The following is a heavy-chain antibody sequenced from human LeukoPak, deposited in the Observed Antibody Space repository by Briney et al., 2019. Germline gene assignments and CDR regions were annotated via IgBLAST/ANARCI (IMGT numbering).Heavy chain of an antibody. D-gene: IGHD6-13*01. CDR2: ISSSSSYI. CDR3: ARDSTSDSSWYFDY. CDR1: GFTFSSYS. Sequence: PGGSLRLSCAASGFTFSSYSMNWVRQAPGKGLEWVSSISSSSSYIYYADSVKGRFTISRDNAKNSLYLQMNSLRAEDTAVYYCARDSTSDSSWYFDYWGQGTLVTVSS. V-gene: IGHV3-21*01. J-gene: IGHJ4*02.